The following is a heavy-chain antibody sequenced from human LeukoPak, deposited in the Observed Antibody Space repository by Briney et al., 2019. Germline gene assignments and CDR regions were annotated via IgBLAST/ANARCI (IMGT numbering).Heavy chain of an antibody. D-gene: IGHD4-17*01. V-gene: IGHV1-2*02. Sequence: ASVKVSSKASGYTFTDYYMHWVRQAPGQGLEWIGWISPHSGDTHYAERFQGRVTMTSDASISTAYMDLSRLGSDDTAVYYCARGSALRQTTGTTFDYWGQGTLVTVSS. CDR1: GYTFTDYY. CDR2: ISPHSGDT. J-gene: IGHJ4*02. CDR3: ARGSALRQTTGTTFDY.